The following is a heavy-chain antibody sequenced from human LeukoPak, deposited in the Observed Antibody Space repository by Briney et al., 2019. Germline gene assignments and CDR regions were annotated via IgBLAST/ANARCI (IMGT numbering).Heavy chain of an antibody. V-gene: IGHV4-34*01. Sequence: SETLSLTCTVSGSSISSYYWSWIRQPPGKGLEWIGEINHSGSTNYNPSLKSRVTISVDTSKNQFSLKLGSVTAADTAVYYCARHQGVVDLWGRGSLVTVSS. J-gene: IGHJ2*01. CDR3: ARHQGVVDL. CDR1: GSSISSYY. D-gene: IGHD2-15*01. CDR2: INHSGST.